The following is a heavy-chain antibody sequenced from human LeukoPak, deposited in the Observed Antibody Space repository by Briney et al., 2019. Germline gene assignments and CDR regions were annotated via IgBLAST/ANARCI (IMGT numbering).Heavy chain of an antibody. Sequence: GRSLRLSCAASGFSFSTYTMTWVRQAPGKGLEWVSGITDSGKPCYADSVKGRFTISRDDSKGTLYLQINSLRAEDTAVYYCASRNYYLDHWGQGALVTVSS. CDR1: GFSFSTYT. V-gene: IGHV3-23*01. J-gene: IGHJ4*02. CDR3: ASRNYYLDH. D-gene: IGHD3-10*01. CDR2: ITDSGKP.